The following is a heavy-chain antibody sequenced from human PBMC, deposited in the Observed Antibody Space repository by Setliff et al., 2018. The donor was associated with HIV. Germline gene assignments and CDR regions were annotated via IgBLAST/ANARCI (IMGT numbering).Heavy chain of an antibody. V-gene: IGHV4-38-2*01. CDR1: GYSISSGYY. Sequence: PSETLSLTCVVSGYSISSGYYWGWIRQPPGTGLEWIGSFYHSTTYYNPSLKSRVTMSVDSSKNQFSLKVNSVTAADTAVYYCARLRPSVADRSYFDHWGQGTLVTVSS. J-gene: IGHJ4*02. CDR3: ARLRPSVADRSYFDH. CDR2: FYHSTT. D-gene: IGHD6-19*01.